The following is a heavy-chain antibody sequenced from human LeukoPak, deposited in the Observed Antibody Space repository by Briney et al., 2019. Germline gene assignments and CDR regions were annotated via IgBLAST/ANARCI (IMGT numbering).Heavy chain of an antibody. J-gene: IGHJ6*03. V-gene: IGHV3-53*01. CDR3: ARSPLRGKDDHYYYYSYMDV. D-gene: IGHD2-21*02. CDR1: GFTVSSNY. CDR2: IYSGGST. Sequence: GGSPRLSCAASGFTVSSNYMSSVRQAPGGGLEWGSVIYSGGSTYYAECGKGRFTISRDNSKNTLYLQMNSLRAEDTAVYYCARSPLRGKDDHYYYYSYMDVWGKGTTVTVSS.